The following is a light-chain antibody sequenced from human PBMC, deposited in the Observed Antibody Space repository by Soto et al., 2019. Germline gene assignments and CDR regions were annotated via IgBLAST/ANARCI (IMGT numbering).Light chain of an antibody. J-gene: IGLJ1*01. CDR2: DVS. V-gene: IGLV2-14*01. CDR3: SSYTSSSTRV. CDR1: SSDVGGYKY. Sequence: QSALTQPASVSGSPGQSITISCTGTSSDVGGYKYVSWYQQHPGEAPKLMIYDVSNRPSGVSNRFSGSKSGNTASLTISGLQAEDEADYYCSSYTSSSTRVFGTGTEVTVL.